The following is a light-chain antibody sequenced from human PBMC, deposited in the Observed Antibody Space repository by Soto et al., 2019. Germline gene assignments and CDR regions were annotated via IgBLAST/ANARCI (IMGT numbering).Light chain of an antibody. CDR3: QQYNNWPPERT. CDR2: GAS. Sequence: EIVMTQSPATLSVSPGERATLSCRASQSVGSNLAWYQQKPGQAPRLLIYGASTRATGIPARFSGSGSGTEFTLTISSLQSEDFAIYFCQQYNNWPPERTFGKGTTVAIK. CDR1: QSVGSN. V-gene: IGKV3-15*01. J-gene: IGKJ1*01.